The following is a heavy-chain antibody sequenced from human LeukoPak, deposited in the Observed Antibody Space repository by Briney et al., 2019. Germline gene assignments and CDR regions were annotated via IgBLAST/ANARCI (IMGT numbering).Heavy chain of an antibody. D-gene: IGHD6-13*01. CDR2: INPNSGGT. J-gene: IGHJ4*02. CDR1: GYTFTSYD. Sequence: ASVKVSCKASGYTFTSYDINWVRQATGQGLEWMGWINPNSGGTNYAQKFQGRVTMTRDTSITTAYMDLSRLTYDDTAVYYCTRGIAARYWGQGTLVTVSS. CDR3: TRGIAARY. V-gene: IGHV1-2*02.